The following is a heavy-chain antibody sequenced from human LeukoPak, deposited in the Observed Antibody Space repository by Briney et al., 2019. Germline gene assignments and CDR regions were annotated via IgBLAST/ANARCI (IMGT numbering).Heavy chain of an antibody. D-gene: IGHD5-24*01. V-gene: IGHV3-7*01. CDR1: GFTFSSYE. CDR3: ASAADGYKE. J-gene: IGHJ4*02. Sequence: LAGGSLRLSCAASGFTFSSYEMSWVRQAPGKGLEWVANIKQDGSEKYYVDSVKGRFTISRDNAKNSLYLQMNSLRAEDTAVYYCASAADGYKEWGQGTLVTVSS. CDR2: IKQDGSEK.